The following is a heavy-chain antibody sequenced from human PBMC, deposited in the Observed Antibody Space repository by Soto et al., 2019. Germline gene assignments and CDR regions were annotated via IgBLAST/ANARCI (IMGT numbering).Heavy chain of an antibody. CDR1: GGSISGSSYY. V-gene: IGHV4-61*05. CDR3: ATLPPRIEVTVLPIPT. CDR2: IYHIGST. Sequence: SETLSLTCTVSGGSISGSSYYWGWIRQSPGKGLEWIGDIYHIGSTNYNPSLRGRVTISVDKSNNQFSLTLKYVTAADTAVYYCATLPPRIEVTVLPIPTWGQGTLVTVSS. J-gene: IGHJ5*02. D-gene: IGHD2-15*01.